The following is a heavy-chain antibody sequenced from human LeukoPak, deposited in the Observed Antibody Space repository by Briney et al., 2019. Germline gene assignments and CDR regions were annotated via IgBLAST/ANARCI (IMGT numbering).Heavy chain of an antibody. CDR2: ISVGGTTT. D-gene: IGHD2-21*01. CDR3: ARTNGPQVVVGDAFDI. Sequence: GGSLRLSCVASGFTFSNYAMSWIRQAPGKGLEWVSSISVGGTTTYYADSVKGRFSISRDNSENTLYLQMNGLRAEDTAVYYCARTNGPQVVVGDAFDIWGQGTMVTVSS. J-gene: IGHJ3*02. CDR1: GFTFSNYA. V-gene: IGHV3-23*01.